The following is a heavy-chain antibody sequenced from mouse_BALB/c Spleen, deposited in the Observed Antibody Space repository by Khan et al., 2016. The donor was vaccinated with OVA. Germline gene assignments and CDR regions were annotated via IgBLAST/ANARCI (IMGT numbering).Heavy chain of an antibody. Sequence: VRLQQSGPELVKPGASVKISCKASGYTFTDYNMDWVRQSQGESLEWIGYIYPNTGGTGYNQKFKTKATLTVDSSSSTAYMELRNLTSDASAVYFCARAAYGSVGFWGQGTLVTVAA. D-gene: IGHD1-2*01. CDR2: IYPNTGGT. J-gene: IGHJ3*01. V-gene: IGHV1S29*02. CDR1: GYTFTDYN. CDR3: ARAAYGSVGF.